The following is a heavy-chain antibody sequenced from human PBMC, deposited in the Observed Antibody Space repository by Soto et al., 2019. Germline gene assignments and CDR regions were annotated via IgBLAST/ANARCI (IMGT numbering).Heavy chain of an antibody. D-gene: IGHD3-10*01. CDR1: GFTFSSYG. V-gene: IGHV3-30*18. Sequence: PGGSLRLSCAASGFTFSSYGMHWVRQAPGKGLEWVAVISYDGSNKYYADSVKGRFTISRDNSKNTLYLQMNSLRAEDTAVYYCAKVRYYYGSGSYYYFDYWGQGTLVTVSS. CDR3: AKVRYYYGSGSYYYFDY. J-gene: IGHJ4*02. CDR2: ISYDGSNK.